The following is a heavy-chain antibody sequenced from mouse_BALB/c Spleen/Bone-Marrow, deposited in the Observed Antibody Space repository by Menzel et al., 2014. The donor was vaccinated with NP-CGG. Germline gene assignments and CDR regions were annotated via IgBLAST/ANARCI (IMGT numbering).Heavy chain of an antibody. J-gene: IGHJ3*01. CDR3: ARPPIYYDYAWFAY. CDR2: INPDSSTI. D-gene: IGHD2-4*01. Sequence: EVQGVESGGGLAQPGGSLKLSCAASGFDFSRYWMSWVRQAPGKGLGWIGEINPDSSTINYTLSLKDKFIITRDNAKNTLYLQMSKVRSDDTSLYYCARPPIYYDYAWFAYWGQGTLATVSA. CDR1: GFDFSRYW. V-gene: IGHV4-1*02.